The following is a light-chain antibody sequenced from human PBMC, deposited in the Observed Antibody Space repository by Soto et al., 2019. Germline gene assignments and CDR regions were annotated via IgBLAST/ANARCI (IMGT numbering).Light chain of an antibody. J-gene: IGKJ2*01. CDR2: GAS. V-gene: IGKV3-15*01. Sequence: EIVMTQSPATLSVSPGERATLSCRASQSVNRNLAWYQQKPGQAPRLLMYGASPRATGVPARFSGSGSGTEFTLTISSLQSEDFAVYYCQQYNNWYTFGQGTKLDIK. CDR1: QSVNRN. CDR3: QQYNNWYT.